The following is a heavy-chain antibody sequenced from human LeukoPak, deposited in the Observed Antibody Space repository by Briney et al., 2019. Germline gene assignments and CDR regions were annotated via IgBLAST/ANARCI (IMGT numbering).Heavy chain of an antibody. V-gene: IGHV3-30*04. CDR3: ARGLNYYDSSGYRYYMDV. CDR1: GFTFSSYV. D-gene: IGHD3-22*01. Sequence: GSLRLSCAASGFTFSSYVMHWVRQAPGKGLEWVAIISYDGSNEYYADSVKGRFTISRDNAKNSLYLQMNSLRAEDTAVYYCARGLNYYDSSGYRYYMDVWGKGTTVTVSS. CDR2: ISYDGSNE. J-gene: IGHJ6*03.